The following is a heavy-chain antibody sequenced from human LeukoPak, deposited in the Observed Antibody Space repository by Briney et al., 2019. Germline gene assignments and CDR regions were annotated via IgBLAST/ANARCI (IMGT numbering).Heavy chain of an antibody. V-gene: IGHV1-18*01. CDR1: GYTFTSYG. Sequence: ASVKVSCKASGYTFTSYGIRWVRQAPGQGLEWMGWISAYNGNTNYAQKLQGRVTMTTDTSPSTAYMELRSLRSDDTAVYYCAGGGIVPPTLDIWGQGTIGTASS. CDR2: ISAYNGNT. D-gene: IGHD3-16*01. J-gene: IGHJ3*02. CDR3: AGGGIVPPTLDI.